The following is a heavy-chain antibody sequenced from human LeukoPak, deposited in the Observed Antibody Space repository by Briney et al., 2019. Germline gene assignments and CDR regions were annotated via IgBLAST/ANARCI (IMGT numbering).Heavy chain of an antibody. CDR1: GGSISSYY. Sequence: SETLSLTRTVSGGSISSYYWSWIRQPPGKGLEWVGYIYYSGSTNYNPSLKSRVTISVDTSKNQFSLKLSSVTAADTAVYYCARVTRNSGYGYYYYGMDVWGQGTTVTVSS. J-gene: IGHJ6*02. D-gene: IGHD5-12*01. CDR3: ARVTRNSGYGYYYYGMDV. CDR2: IYYSGST. V-gene: IGHV4-59*01.